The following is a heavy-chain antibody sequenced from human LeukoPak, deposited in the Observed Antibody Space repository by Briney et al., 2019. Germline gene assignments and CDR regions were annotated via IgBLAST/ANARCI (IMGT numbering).Heavy chain of an antibody. CDR1: GGSFSGYY. V-gene: IGHV4-34*01. J-gene: IGHJ4*02. CDR3: ARRGDYYDSSGYWY. D-gene: IGHD3-22*01. CDR2: INHSGST. Sequence: PSETLSLTCAVYGGSFSGYYWSWIRQPPGKGLEWIGEINHSGSTNYNPSLKSRVTISVDTSKNRFSLKLSSVTAADTAVYYCARRGDYYDSSGYWYWGQGTLVTVSS.